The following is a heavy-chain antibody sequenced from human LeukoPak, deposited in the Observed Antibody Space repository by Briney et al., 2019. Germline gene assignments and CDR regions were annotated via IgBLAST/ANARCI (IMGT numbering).Heavy chain of an antibody. CDR2: IKQDGSEK. J-gene: IGHJ4*02. D-gene: IGHD3-10*01. Sequence: GGSLRLSCAASGFTFSSSWMGWVRQAPGKGLEWVANIKQDGSEKYYVDSVKGRFTISRDNAKNSLYLQMNSLRAEDTAVYYCARGSGSFPEWGLGTLVTVSS. V-gene: IGHV3-7*01. CDR1: GFTFSSSW. CDR3: ARGSGSFPE.